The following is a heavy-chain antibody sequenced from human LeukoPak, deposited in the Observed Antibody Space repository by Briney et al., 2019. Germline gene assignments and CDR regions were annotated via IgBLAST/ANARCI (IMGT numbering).Heavy chain of an antibody. CDR2: INPNSGGT. Sequence: ASVTVSCKASGYTFTGYYMHWVRQAPGQGLEWMGWINPNSGGTNYAQKFQGRVTMTRDTSISTAYMELSRLRSDDTAVYYCARDRRGYSGYDYGGFDYWGQGTLVTVSS. CDR3: ARDRRGYSGYDYGGFDY. D-gene: IGHD5-12*01. CDR1: GYTFTGYY. J-gene: IGHJ4*02. V-gene: IGHV1-2*02.